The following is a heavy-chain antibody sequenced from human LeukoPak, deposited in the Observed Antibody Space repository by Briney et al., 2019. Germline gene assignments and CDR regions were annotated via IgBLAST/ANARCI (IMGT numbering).Heavy chain of an antibody. V-gene: IGHV3-23*01. J-gene: IGHJ4*02. CDR2: ISGSHT. CDR3: AKIPGDSFFDV. D-gene: IGHD2-21*01. CDR1: GFSFSSFS. Sequence: GGSLRLSCVGTGFSFSSFSMNWVRQAAGKGLEGVATISGSHTYYLDSVMGRFTISSDDFRSTVYLQMNSLRADDTALYYCAKIPGDSFFDVWGQGTLVTVSS.